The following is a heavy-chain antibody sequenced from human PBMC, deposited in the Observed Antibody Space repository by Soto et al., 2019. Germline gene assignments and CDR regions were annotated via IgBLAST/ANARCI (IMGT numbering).Heavy chain of an antibody. Sequence: QVQLVESGGGVVQPGRSLRLSCAASGVTLSNFGMHWVRQAPGKGLEWVAVISRDGSTMFYADSVKGRFTISRDSSRNTLYLQMNSMQPEDTAVYYCVGEVASGYWGQGTLVTVSS. D-gene: IGHD2-21*01. CDR3: VGEVASGY. CDR2: ISRDGSTM. CDR1: GVTLSNFG. V-gene: IGHV3-30*03. J-gene: IGHJ4*02.